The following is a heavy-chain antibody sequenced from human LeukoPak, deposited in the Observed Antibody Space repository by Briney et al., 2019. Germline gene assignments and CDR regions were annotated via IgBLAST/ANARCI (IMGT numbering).Heavy chain of an antibody. CDR1: GFTFSSYE. CDR3: ARDQGRGSYPRVYFDL. J-gene: IGHJ2*01. D-gene: IGHD1-26*01. V-gene: IGHV3-48*03. Sequence: PGGSLRLSCAASGFTFSSYEMNWVRQAPGKGLEWVSYISSSGSTIYYADSVKGRFTISRDNAKNSPYLQMNSLRAEDTAVYYCARDQGRGSYPRVYFDLWGRGTLVTVSS. CDR2: ISSSGSTI.